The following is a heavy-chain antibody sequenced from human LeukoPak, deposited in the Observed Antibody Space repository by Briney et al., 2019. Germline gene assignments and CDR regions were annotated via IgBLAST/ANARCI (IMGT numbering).Heavy chain of an antibody. D-gene: IGHD2-2*01. CDR2: IYYSGST. V-gene: IGHV4-39*01. CDR1: GGSISSSSYY. Sequence: SETLSLTCTVSGGSISSSSYYWGWIRQPPGKGLEWIGSIYYSGSTYYNPSLKSRVTISVDTSKNQFSLKLSSVAAADTAVYYCARHRIPASTKNWFDPWGQATLVTVSS. J-gene: IGHJ5*02. CDR3: ARHRIPASTKNWFDP.